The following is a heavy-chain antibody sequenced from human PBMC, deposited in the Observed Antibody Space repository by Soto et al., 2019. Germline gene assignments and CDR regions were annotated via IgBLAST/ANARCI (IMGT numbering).Heavy chain of an antibody. Sequence: QDQLVQSGAEVKRPGASVKVSCKASGYTFNNYGITWVRQAPGQGLEWMGWISPYNGHTNYAQKLQGRVTMTTDTSTSTAYMELRSLRSDDTAVYYCARHRNFFDYWGQGTLVTVSS. CDR1: GYTFNNYG. CDR2: ISPYNGHT. CDR3: ARHRNFFDY. V-gene: IGHV1-18*01. J-gene: IGHJ4*02.